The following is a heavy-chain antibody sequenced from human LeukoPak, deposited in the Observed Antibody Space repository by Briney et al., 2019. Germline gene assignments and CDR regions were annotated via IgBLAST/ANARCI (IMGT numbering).Heavy chain of an antibody. Sequence: GGSLRLSCSASGFTFSPYGMSWVRQAPGKGLECVSAISGRDSNTYYADSVKGRFTISRDNSKNTLFLQMNSVRDEDTATYYCAKRSDYGGDSNYFDYWGQGTPVTVSS. CDR3: AKRSDYGGDSNYFDY. V-gene: IGHV3-23*01. CDR1: GFTFSPYG. D-gene: IGHD4-23*01. J-gene: IGHJ4*02. CDR2: ISGRDSNT.